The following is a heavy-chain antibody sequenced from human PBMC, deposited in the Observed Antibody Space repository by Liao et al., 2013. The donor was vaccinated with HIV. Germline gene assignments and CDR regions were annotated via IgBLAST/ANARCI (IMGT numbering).Heavy chain of an antibody. CDR1: GGSFSGYY. J-gene: IGHJ1*01. V-gene: IGHV4-59*10. CDR2: IYTSGST. CDR3: AGDGGSYYVGYFQH. D-gene: IGHD1-26*01. Sequence: QVQLQQWGAGLLKPSETLSLTCAVYGGSFSGYYWSWIRQPAGKGLEWIGRIYTSGSTNYNPSLKSRVTMSVDTSKNQFSLKLSSVTAADTAVYYCAGDGGSYYVGYFQHWGQGTLVTVSS.